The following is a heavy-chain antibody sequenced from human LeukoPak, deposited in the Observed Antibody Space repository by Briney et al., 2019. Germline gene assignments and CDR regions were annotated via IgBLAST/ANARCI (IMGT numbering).Heavy chain of an antibody. Sequence: GGSLRLSCAASGFTFNAYTLTWVRQAPGKRPEWLAAVTGGHGVTYYADTVRGRFTISRDNSRNTLYLQMTGLTAEDTAVYYCARDRSTTALSEYWGQGTLVAVSS. D-gene: IGHD1-7*01. CDR3: ARDRSTTALSEY. V-gene: IGHV3-23*01. J-gene: IGHJ4*02. CDR2: VTGGHGVT. CDR1: GFTFNAYT.